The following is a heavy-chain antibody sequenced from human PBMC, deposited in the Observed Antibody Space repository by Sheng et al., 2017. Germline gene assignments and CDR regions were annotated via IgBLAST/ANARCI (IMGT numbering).Heavy chain of an antibody. D-gene: IGHD3-22*01. CDR2: IIPIFGTA. J-gene: IGHJ4*02. CDR3: ARGGAYYYDLPFDY. Sequence: QVQLVQSGAEVKKPGSSVKVSCKASGGTFSSYAISWVRQAPGQGLEWMGGIIPIFGTANYAQKFQGRVTITADESTSTAYMELSSLRSEDTAVYYCARGGAYYYDLPFDYWGQGTLVTVSS. V-gene: IGHV1-69*01. CDR1: GGTFSSYA.